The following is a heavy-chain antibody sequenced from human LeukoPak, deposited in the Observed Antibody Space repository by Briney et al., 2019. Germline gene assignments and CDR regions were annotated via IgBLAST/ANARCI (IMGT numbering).Heavy chain of an antibody. D-gene: IGHD2-15*01. V-gene: IGHV1-18*01. CDR3: AREGRYCSGGSCYFPPHDAFDI. J-gene: IGHJ3*02. CDR2: ISASNGNT. CDR1: GYTFTSYG. Sequence: ASVKVSCKASGYTFTSYGISWVRQALGQGLEWMGWISASNGNTNYAQKLQGRVNMTTDTSTSTAYMELRSLRSDDTAVYYCAREGRYCSGGSCYFPPHDAFDIWGQGTMVTVSS.